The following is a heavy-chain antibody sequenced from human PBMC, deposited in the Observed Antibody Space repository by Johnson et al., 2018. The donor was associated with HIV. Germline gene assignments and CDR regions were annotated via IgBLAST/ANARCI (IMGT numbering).Heavy chain of an antibody. CDR1: GFTFDDYA. V-gene: IGHV3-23*04. D-gene: IGHD6-13*01. CDR2: IRGSGGST. Sequence: MMLVESGGGLVQPGRSLILSCAASGFTFDDYAMHWVRQAPGKGLEWVSAIRGSGGSTYYADSVKGRFTISRDNSKNTLYLQMNSLRAEDTAVYYCAKDVRMSIAAAAAHAFDIWGQGTMVTVSS. CDR3: AKDVRMSIAAAAAHAFDI. J-gene: IGHJ3*02.